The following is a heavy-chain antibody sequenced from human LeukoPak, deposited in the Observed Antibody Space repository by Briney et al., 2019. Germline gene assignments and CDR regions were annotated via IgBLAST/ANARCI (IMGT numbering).Heavy chain of an antibody. J-gene: IGHJ4*02. Sequence: GASVKVSCKDSGYTFTSYGISWVRQAPGQGLEWMGWISAYNGNTNYAQKFQGRVTMTTETSTSTAYMELRSLRSDDTAVYYCARDRGRNSGNNYDSSGYYDYWGQGTLVTVSS. CDR3: ARDRGRNSGNNYDSSGYYDY. D-gene: IGHD3-22*01. V-gene: IGHV1-18*01. CDR1: GYTFTSYG. CDR2: ISAYNGNT.